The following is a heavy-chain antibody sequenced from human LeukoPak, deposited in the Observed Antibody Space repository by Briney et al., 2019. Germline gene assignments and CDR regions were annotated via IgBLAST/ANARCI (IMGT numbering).Heavy chain of an antibody. CDR2: IWYDGSNK. D-gene: IGHD5-18*01. Sequence: GGSLRLSCAASGFTFSSYGMHWVRQAPGKGLEWVAVIWYDGSNKYYADSVKGRFTISRDNSKNTLYLQMNSLRAEDTAVYYCARDAVGYSSWFDPWGQGTLVTVSS. V-gene: IGHV3-33*01. CDR1: GFTFSSYG. CDR3: ARDAVGYSSWFDP. J-gene: IGHJ5*02.